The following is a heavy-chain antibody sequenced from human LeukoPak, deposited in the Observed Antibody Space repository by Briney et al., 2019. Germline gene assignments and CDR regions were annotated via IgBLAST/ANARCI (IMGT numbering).Heavy chain of an antibody. J-gene: IGHJ4*02. CDR2: ISGSGGAT. CDR1: GFTLSSYA. CDR3: AKEYDYVWGSYRRAFGY. V-gene: IGHV3-23*01. D-gene: IGHD3-16*02. Sequence: PGGSLRFSCAASGFTLSSYAMSWVRQAPGKGLEWVSAISGSGGATYYADSVKGRFTISRDNSKNTLYLQMNSLGAEDTAVYYCAKEYDYVWGSYRRAFGYWGQGTLVTVSS.